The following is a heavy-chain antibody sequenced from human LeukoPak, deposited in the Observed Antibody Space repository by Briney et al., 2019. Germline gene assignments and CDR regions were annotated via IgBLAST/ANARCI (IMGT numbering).Heavy chain of an antibody. Sequence: PGGSLRLSCVGSGFTFSSYWMTWVRQAPGKGLEWVANIKDDGSEKYSVVSVKGRFTISRDNAKNLLYLQMSSLRAEDTAVYYCARARIDYWGQGTLVTVSS. V-gene: IGHV3-7*04. D-gene: IGHD1-14*01. CDR3: ARARIDY. CDR1: GFTFSSYW. CDR2: IKDDGSEK. J-gene: IGHJ4*02.